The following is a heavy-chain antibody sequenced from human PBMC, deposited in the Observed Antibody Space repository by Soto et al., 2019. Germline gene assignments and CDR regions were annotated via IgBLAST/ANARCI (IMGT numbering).Heavy chain of an antibody. D-gene: IGHD1-1*01. CDR2: IKQDGSEK. J-gene: IGHJ6*02. V-gene: IGHV3-7*01. CDR1: GFTFSSYW. CDR3: ARDDWNNYYYGMDV. Sequence: GGSLRLSCAASGFTFSSYWMSWVRQAPGKGLEWVANIKQDGSEKYYVDSVKGRFTISRDNAKNSLYLQMNSLRAEDTAVYYCARDDWNNYYYGMDVWGQGTTVTVSS.